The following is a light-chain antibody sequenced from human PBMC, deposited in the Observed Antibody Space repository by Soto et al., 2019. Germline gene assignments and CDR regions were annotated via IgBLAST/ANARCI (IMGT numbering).Light chain of an antibody. J-gene: IGLJ2*01. Sequence: QAVVTQEPSLTGSPGGTVTLTCSSSTGAVTSGHYPYWFQQKPGQAPRTLIYDNSNKHSWTPDRFSGSMLGGKAALTLSGAQPEDEAEYYCSVSYSGANGVVFGGGTKVTVL. CDR3: SVSYSGANGVV. CDR2: DNS. V-gene: IGLV7-46*01. CDR1: TGAVTSGHY.